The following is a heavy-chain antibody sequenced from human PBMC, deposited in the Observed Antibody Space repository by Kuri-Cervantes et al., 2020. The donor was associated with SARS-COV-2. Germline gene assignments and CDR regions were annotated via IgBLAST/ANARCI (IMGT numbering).Heavy chain of an antibody. V-gene: IGHV3-23*01. CDR3: ARGGIGSWYSPTLDY. Sequence: LSLTCAASGFTFSSYAMSWVRQAPGKGLEWVSAISGSGGSTYYADSVKGRFTISRDNSKNTLYLQMNSLRAEDTAVYYCARGGIGSWYSPTLDYWGQGTLVTVSS. CDR1: GFTFSSYA. D-gene: IGHD2-15*01. J-gene: IGHJ4*02. CDR2: ISGSGGST.